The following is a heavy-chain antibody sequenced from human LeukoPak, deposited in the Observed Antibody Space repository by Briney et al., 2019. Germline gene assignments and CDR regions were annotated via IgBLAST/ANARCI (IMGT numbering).Heavy chain of an antibody. D-gene: IGHD2-2*01. CDR1: GYTFTGYY. CDR3: AREYIVVVPAATYYYYGMDV. V-gene: IGHV1-2*02. J-gene: IGHJ6*02. Sequence: ASVKVSCKASGYTFTGYYMHWVRQAPGQGLEWMGWINPNSGGTNCAQKFQGRVTMTRDTSISTAYMELSRLRSDDTAVYYCAREYIVVVPAATYYYYGMDVWGQGTMVTVSS. CDR2: INPNSGGT.